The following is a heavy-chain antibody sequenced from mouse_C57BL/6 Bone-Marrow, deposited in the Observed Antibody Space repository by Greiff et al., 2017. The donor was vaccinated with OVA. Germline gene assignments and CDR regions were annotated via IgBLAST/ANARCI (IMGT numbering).Heavy chain of an antibody. CDR3: ARAGDYDYDGGDYFDY. D-gene: IGHD2-4*01. Sequence: VQLKQSGPGLVQPSQRLSITCTVSGFSFTSYGVHWVRQSPGKGLEWLGVIWSGGSTDYNAAFISRLSISKDNSKSQVFFKMNSLQADDTAIYYCARAGDYDYDGGDYFDYWGQGTTLTVSS. J-gene: IGHJ2*01. CDR1: GFSFTSYG. CDR2: IWSGGST. V-gene: IGHV2-2*01.